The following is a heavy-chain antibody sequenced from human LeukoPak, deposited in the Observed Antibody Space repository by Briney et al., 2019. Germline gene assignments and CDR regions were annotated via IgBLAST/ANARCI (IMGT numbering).Heavy chain of an antibody. CDR1: GFDFSTYA. CDR3: ARGNWEFDY. CDR2: IKQDGSEK. D-gene: IGHD7-27*01. J-gene: IGHJ4*02. V-gene: IGHV3-7*01. Sequence: GGSLRLSCAASGFDFSTYAINWVRQAPGKGLEWVANIKQDGSEKYYVDSVKGRFTISRDNAKNSLYLQMNSLRAEDTAVYYCARGNWEFDYWGQGPWSPSPQ.